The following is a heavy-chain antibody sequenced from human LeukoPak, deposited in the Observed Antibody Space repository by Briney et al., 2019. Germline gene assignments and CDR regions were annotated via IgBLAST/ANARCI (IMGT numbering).Heavy chain of an antibody. CDR3: ARDGSGTYYGDY. CDR2: IKPNSGGT. J-gene: IGHJ4*02. V-gene: IGHV1-2*02. Sequence: ASVKVSCKASGYTFTDYFIQWVRQAPGQGLEWMGWIKPNSGGTNYAQKFQGRVTMTRDTSISTAYMELSRLESDDTAVHYCARDGSGTYYGDYWGQGTLLTVSS. CDR1: GYTFTDYF. D-gene: IGHD1-26*01.